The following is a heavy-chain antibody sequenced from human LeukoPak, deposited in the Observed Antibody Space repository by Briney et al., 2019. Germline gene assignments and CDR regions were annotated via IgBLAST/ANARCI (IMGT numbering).Heavy chain of an antibody. V-gene: IGHV3-30-3*01. Sequence: GGSLRLSCAASGFTFSSYAMSWVRQAPGKGLEWVAVISYDGSNKYYADSVKGRFTISRDNSKNTLYLQMNSLRAEDTAVYYCAREWIDVGAAFDIWGQGTMVTVSS. CDR2: ISYDGSNK. CDR3: AREWIDVGAAFDI. D-gene: IGHD2-2*03. CDR1: GFTFSSYA. J-gene: IGHJ3*02.